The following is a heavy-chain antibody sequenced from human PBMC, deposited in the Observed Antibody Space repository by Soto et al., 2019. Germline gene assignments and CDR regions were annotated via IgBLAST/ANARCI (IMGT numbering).Heavy chain of an antibody. V-gene: IGHV5-51*01. CDR3: ARGGVSTRTFDY. Sequence: PGESLKISCKGSGYSFPTYWIAWVLQMPGKGLEWMGSIYPSDSDTRYRPSFQGQVTISADKSISSAYLQWSSLRASDTAMYYCARGGVSTRTFDYWGQGTPVTVSS. D-gene: IGHD3-3*01. CDR1: GYSFPTYW. J-gene: IGHJ4*02. CDR2: IYPSDSDT.